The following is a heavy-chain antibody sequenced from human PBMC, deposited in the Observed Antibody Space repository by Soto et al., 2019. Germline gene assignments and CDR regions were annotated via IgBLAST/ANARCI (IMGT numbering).Heavy chain of an antibody. V-gene: IGHV3-33*01. CDR3: ARGRRQGDSSGYFGAFDI. CDR2: IWYDGSNK. J-gene: IGHJ3*02. Sequence: QVQLVESGGGVVQPGRSLRLSCAASGFTFSSYGMHWVRQAPGKGLEWVAVIWYDGSNKYYADSVKGRFTISRDNSKNTLYLQMNSLRAEDTAVYYCARGRRQGDSSGYFGAFDIWGQGTMVTVSS. CDR1: GFTFSSYG. D-gene: IGHD3-22*01.